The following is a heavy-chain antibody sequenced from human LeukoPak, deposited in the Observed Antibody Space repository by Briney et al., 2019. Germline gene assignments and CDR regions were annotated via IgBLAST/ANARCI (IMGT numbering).Heavy chain of an antibody. Sequence: SETLSLTCAVYGGSFSGYYWSWIRQPPGKGLEWIGEINHSGSTNYNPSLKSRVTISVDTSKNQFSLKLSSVTAADTAVYYCASYCSSTSCRLDYWGQGTLVTVSP. CDR2: INHSGST. V-gene: IGHV4-34*01. J-gene: IGHJ4*02. CDR3: ASYCSSTSCRLDY. CDR1: GGSFSGYY. D-gene: IGHD2-2*01.